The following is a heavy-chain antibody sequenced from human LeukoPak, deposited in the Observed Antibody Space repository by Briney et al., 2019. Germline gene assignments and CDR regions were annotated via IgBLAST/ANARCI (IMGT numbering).Heavy chain of an antibody. CDR2: IWYDGSNK. Sequence: PRGSLRLSCAVSGFTFSSYGMHWVRHAPGKGLEWVAVIWYDGSNKYYADSVKGRFTISRDNSKNTLYLQMNSLRAEDTAVYYCARDKWEPYFDYWGQGTLVTVSS. V-gene: IGHV3-33*08. D-gene: IGHD1-26*01. J-gene: IGHJ4*02. CDR1: GFTFSSYG. CDR3: ARDKWEPYFDY.